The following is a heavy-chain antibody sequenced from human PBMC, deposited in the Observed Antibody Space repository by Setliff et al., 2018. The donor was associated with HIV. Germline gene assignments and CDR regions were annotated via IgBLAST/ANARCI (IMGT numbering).Heavy chain of an antibody. CDR2: IRGSGSGDTT. D-gene: IGHD5-18*01. CDR1: GFIFSSYA. Sequence: GGSLRLSCAASGFIFSSYAMTWVRQAPGKGLEWVSTIRGSGSGDTTHYADFVQGRFTISRDNSKNTLYLQMDSLRIEDTAVYYCARVGYKDASDIWGQGTMVTV. CDR3: ARVGYKDASDI. J-gene: IGHJ3*02. V-gene: IGHV3-23*01.